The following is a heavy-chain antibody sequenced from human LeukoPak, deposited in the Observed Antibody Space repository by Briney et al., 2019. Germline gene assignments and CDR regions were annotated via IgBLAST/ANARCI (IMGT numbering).Heavy chain of an antibody. Sequence: GGSMRLSCAASGFTFSSYSMNWVRQAPGKGLEWVSSISSSSSYIYYADSVKGRFTISRDNAKNSLYLQMNSLRAEDTAVYYCARDSSTVDPPYWGQGTLVTVSS. CDR3: ARDSSTVDPPY. CDR2: ISSSSSYI. V-gene: IGHV3-21*01. CDR1: GFTFSSYS. J-gene: IGHJ4*02. D-gene: IGHD2-2*01.